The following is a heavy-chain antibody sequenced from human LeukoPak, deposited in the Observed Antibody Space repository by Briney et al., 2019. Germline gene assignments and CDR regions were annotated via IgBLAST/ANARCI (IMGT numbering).Heavy chain of an antibody. D-gene: IGHD5-24*01. V-gene: IGHV1-8*01. J-gene: IGHJ3*02. CDR1: GYTFTSYD. CDR2: MNPNSGNT. CDR3: ARGLDGYNYPDAFDI. Sequence: ASVKVSCKASGYTFTSYDINWVRQATGQGLEWMGWMNPNSGNTGYAQKFQDRVTMTRNTSISTAYMELSSLRSEDTAVYYCARGLDGYNYPDAFDIWGQGTMVTVSS.